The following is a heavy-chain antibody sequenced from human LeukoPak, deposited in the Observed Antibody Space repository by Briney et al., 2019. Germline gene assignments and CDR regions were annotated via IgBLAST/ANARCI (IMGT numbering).Heavy chain of an antibody. J-gene: IGHJ4*02. D-gene: IGHD1-26*01. V-gene: IGHV4-4*02. CDR1: GGSISTTNW. CDR2: IYHSGST. Sequence: SETLSLTCVVSGGSISTTNWWTWVRQPPGKGLEWIGEIYHSGSTYYNPSLKSRVTISVDRSKNQFSLKLSSVTAADTAVYYCAAAPVKARETHFNYGGKGT. CDR3: AAAPVKARETHFNY.